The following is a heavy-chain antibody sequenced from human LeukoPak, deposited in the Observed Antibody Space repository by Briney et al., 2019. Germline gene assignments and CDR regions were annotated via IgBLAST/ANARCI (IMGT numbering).Heavy chain of an antibody. J-gene: IGHJ4*02. CDR2: TYYRSKWYN. CDR1: GDSVSSNSAA. D-gene: IGHD6-13*01. V-gene: IGHV6-1*01. CDR3: ARDPRVGYSSSWYGYTTTYYFDY. Sequence: SQTLSLTCAISGDSVSSNSAAWNWIRQSPSRGLEWLGRTYYRSKWYNDYAVSVKSRITINPDTSKNQFSLQLNSVTPEDTAVYYCARDPRVGYSSSWYGYTTTYYFDYWGQGTLVTVSS.